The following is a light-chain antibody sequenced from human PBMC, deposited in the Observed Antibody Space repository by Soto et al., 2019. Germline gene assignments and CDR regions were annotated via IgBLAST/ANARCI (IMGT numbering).Light chain of an antibody. CDR1: SSNVDDYRY. CDR3: CSYVTTPEI. J-gene: IGLJ1*01. Sequence: QSVLTQPRSVSGSPGQSLTISCTGTSSNVDDYRYVSWYQQFPGKAPKLVIYGVNQRPSGVPNRFSGSNSDNTASLTISGLQAEDEHDYYCCSYVTTPEISGTGTKVTVL. CDR2: GVN. V-gene: IGLV2-11*01.